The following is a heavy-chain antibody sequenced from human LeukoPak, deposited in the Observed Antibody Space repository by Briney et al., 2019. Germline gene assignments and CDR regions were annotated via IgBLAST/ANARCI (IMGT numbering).Heavy chain of an antibody. D-gene: IGHD1-26*01. CDR1: GGPISSGSYY. CDR2: IYTSGST. CDR3: ARSELHFDY. J-gene: IGHJ4*02. V-gene: IGHV4-61*02. Sequence: SETLSLTCTVSGGPISSGSYYWSWIRQPAGKGLEWIGRIYTSGSTNYNPSLKSRVTISVDTSKNQFSLKLSSVTAADTAVYYCARSELHFDYWGQGTLVTVSS.